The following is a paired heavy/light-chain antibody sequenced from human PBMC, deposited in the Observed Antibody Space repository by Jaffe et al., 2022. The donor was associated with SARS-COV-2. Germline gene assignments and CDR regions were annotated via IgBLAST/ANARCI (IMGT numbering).Light chain of an antibody. CDR1: QSISRISSNENY. V-gene: IGKV4-1*01. CDR2: WAS. Sequence: DIVMTQSPDSLAVSLGERATINCKSSQSISRISSNENYVAWYQQRPGQPPKLIIHWASTRESGVPDRFSGSGSGTDFTLTISSLQAEDVAVYYCQQYYTSPLTFGQGTKVEIK. J-gene: IGKJ1*01. CDR3: QQYYTSPLT.
Heavy chain of an antibody. J-gene: IGHJ5*02. Sequence: QLQLQVSGPGPVKPSESLSLTCTVSGGAFRDDLYPWAWIRQSPGKGLEWIGTIYYRGDSYYNPSLQSRVSLSVDTSKNHFTLKLNSVTAADTAIYYCARQPTGYPNWFDPWAQGTLVTVSS. D-gene: IGHD3-9*01. V-gene: IGHV4-39*01. CDR2: IYYRGDS. CDR3: ARQPTGYPNWFDP. CDR1: GGAFRDDLYP.